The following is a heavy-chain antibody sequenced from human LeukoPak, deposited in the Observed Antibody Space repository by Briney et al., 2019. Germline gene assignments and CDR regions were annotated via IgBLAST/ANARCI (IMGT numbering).Heavy chain of an antibody. Sequence: GGSLRLSCAASGFTFSSFWMTWVRQAPGKGLEWVANIKEDGSEYNYVDSVKGRFTISRDNAKKSLYLQMNSLRAEDTAVYYCARDVMITFGGVIVMYYFDYWGQGTLVTVSS. CDR3: ARDVMITFGGVIVMYYFDY. J-gene: IGHJ4*02. CDR2: IKEDGSEY. D-gene: IGHD3-16*02. CDR1: GFTFSSFW. V-gene: IGHV3-7*01.